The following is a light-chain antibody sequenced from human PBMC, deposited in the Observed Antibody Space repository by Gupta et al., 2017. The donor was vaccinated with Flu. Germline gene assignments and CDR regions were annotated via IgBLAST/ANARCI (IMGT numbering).Light chain of an antibody. Sequence: DSATHSGRASQSVSHFFAWYQQRPGQSPRLLLNDSNKRATGIPGRFTGSGSGTDFTLTINDLQPEDFAVYYCQQRTNWRLTFGGGTKVEIK. CDR1: QSVSHF. CDR3: QQRTNWRLT. CDR2: DSN. V-gene: IGKV3-11*01. J-gene: IGKJ4*01.